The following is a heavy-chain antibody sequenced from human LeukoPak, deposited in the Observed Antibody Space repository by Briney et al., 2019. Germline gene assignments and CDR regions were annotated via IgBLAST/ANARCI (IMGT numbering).Heavy chain of an antibody. V-gene: IGHV3-30*18. CDR3: AKNYYDSPGYYGMDV. CDR2: ISYDGSNK. J-gene: IGHJ6*02. CDR1: GFTFSSYG. Sequence: GGSLRLSCAASGFTFSSYGMHWVRQAPGKGLEWVAVISYDGSNKYYADSVKGRFTISRDNSKNTLYLQMNSLRAEDTAVYYCAKNYYDSPGYYGMDVWGQGTTVTVSS. D-gene: IGHD3-22*01.